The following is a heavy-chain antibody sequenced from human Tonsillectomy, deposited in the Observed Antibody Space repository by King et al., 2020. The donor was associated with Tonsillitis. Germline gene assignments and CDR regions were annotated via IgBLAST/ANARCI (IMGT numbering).Heavy chain of an antibody. CDR2: ISYDGSNK. Sequence: QLVQSGGGVVQPGRSLRLSCAASGFTFSSYGMHWVRQAPGKGLEWVAVISYDGSNKYYADSVKGRFTISRDNSKNTLYLQMNSLRAEDTAVYYCAKDLWQVVVVRYGMDVWGQGTTVTVSS. CDR1: GFTFSSYG. J-gene: IGHJ6*02. D-gene: IGHD2-2*01. V-gene: IGHV3-30*18. CDR3: AKDLWQVVVVRYGMDV.